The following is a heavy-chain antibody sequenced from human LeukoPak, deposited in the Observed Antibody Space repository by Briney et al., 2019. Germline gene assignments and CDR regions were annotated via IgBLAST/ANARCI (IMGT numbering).Heavy chain of an antibody. D-gene: IGHD5-24*01. Sequence: PSETLPLTCTVSGGSISSYYWSWIRQPPGKGLEWIGYIYYSGSTNYNPSLKSRVTISVDTSKNQFSLRLSSVTAADTAVYYCARVRDGYNHWYFDLWGRGTLVTVSS. V-gene: IGHV4-59*01. CDR1: GGSISSYY. CDR2: IYYSGST. CDR3: ARVRDGYNHWYFDL. J-gene: IGHJ2*01.